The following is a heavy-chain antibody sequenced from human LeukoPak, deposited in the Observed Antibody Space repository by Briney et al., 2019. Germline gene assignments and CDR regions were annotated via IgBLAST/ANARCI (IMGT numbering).Heavy chain of an antibody. CDR2: IYTSGST. D-gene: IGHD3-3*01. Sequence: SETLSLTCTVSGGSISSYYWSWIRQPAGKGLEWIGRIYTSGSTNYNPSLKSRVTMSVDTSKNQFSLKLSSVTAADTAVYYCARVLGVVTPHYYYYMDVWGKGTTVTVSS. J-gene: IGHJ6*03. CDR3: ARVLGVVTPHYYYYMDV. V-gene: IGHV4-4*07. CDR1: GGSISSYY.